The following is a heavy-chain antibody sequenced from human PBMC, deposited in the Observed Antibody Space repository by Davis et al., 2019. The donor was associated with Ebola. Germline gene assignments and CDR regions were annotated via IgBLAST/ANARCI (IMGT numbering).Heavy chain of an antibody. V-gene: IGHV3-7*01. J-gene: IGHJ6*02. CDR1: GFSFSSFW. CDR2: IKEDASEK. Sequence: GGSLRLSCAASGFSFSSFWMSWVRQAPGKGLEWVANIKEDASEKYYVDSVKGRFTISRDNAKKSLYLQMSSLRAEDTAVYYCSRDRYYDLWGSYDTGRIDVWGQGTTITVSS. D-gene: IGHD3-3*01. CDR3: SRDRYYDLWGSYDTGRIDV.